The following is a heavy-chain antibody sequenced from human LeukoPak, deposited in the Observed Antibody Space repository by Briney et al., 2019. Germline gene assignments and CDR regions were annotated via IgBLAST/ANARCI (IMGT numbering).Heavy chain of an antibody. V-gene: IGHV3-23*01. CDR3: AKSGAAGTNTFDY. CDR2: ISGSGGST. D-gene: IGHD6-13*01. CDR1: GFSFSDFG. Sequence: GGSLRLSCAASGFSFSDFGMNWVRQAPGKGLEWVSAISGSGGSTYYADSVKGRFTISRDNSKNTLYLQMNSLRAEDTAVYYCAKSGAAGTNTFDYWGQGTLVTVSS. J-gene: IGHJ4*02.